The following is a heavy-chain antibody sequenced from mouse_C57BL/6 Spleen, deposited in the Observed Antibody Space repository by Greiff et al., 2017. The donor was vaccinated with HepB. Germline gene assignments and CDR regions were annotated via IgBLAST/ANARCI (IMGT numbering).Heavy chain of an antibody. CDR1: GFTFRGYG. CDR3: ARRGSNYGFAY. Sequence: LMKSGAGLMKPGASVNLSCTATGFTFRGYGMDWVSQRPENGLEWIGEICPGGGSTNYKENLKGRSTFTADTSSNTAYMQLSSLTTEDPAIYYCARRGSNYGFAYWGQGTLVTVSA. V-gene: IGHV1-9*01. J-gene: IGHJ3*01. CDR2: ICPGGGST. D-gene: IGHD2-5*01.